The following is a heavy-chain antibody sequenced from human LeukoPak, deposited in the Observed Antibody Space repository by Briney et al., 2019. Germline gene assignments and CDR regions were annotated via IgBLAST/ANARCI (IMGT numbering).Heavy chain of an antibody. Sequence: GGSLRLSCVASAFSFRTYWMNWVRQAPGKGLEWVANINQDGSVKHYLDSVKGRFTISRDNAKNSLYLQMNSLRADDTAVNYCAVIDSNGWQVGLDYWGQGTQVTVSS. V-gene: IGHV3-7*01. D-gene: IGHD6-19*01. J-gene: IGHJ4*02. CDR1: AFSFRTYW. CDR2: INQDGSVK. CDR3: AVIDSNGWQVGLDY.